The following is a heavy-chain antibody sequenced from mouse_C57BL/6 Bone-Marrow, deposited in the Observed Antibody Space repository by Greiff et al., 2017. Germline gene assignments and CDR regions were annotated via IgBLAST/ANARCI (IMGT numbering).Heavy chain of an antibody. CDR2: IDPETGGT. CDR3: TKTGSSYGYWYFDV. Sequence: QVQLQQSGAELVRPGASVTLSCKASGYTFTDYEMHWVKQTPVHGLEWIGAIDPETGGTAYNQKFKGKAILTADKSSSTAYMELRILTSEDSAVYYCTKTGSSYGYWYFDVGGTGTMVTVSS. V-gene: IGHV1-15*01. CDR1: GYTFTDYE. D-gene: IGHD1-1*01. J-gene: IGHJ1*03.